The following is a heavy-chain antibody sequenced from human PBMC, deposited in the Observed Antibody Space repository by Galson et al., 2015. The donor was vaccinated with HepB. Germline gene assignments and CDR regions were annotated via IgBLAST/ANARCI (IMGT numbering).Heavy chain of an antibody. CDR3: ARGVALSQGAFDYYYYMDV. V-gene: IGHV1-69*13. Sequence: SVKVSCKASGGTFSSYAISWVRQAPGQGLEWMGGIIPIFETSNYAQKFQGRVTITADESTNTAYMDLSSLTSEDTAVYYCARGVALSQGAFDYYYYMDVWGKGTTVTVSS. CDR1: GGTFSSYA. D-gene: IGHD2-21*01. CDR2: IIPIFETS. J-gene: IGHJ6*03.